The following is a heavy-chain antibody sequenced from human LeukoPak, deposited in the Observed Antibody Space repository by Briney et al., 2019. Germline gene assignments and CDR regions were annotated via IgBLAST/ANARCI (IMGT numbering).Heavy chain of an antibody. CDR1: GFTFSSYS. Sequence: GGSLRLSCAASGFTFSSYSMNWVRQAPGKGLEWVSSISSSSSYIYYADSVKGRFTISRDNAKNSLYLQMNSLRAEDTAVYYCARRHDYYDSSGYYFFAYWGQGTLVTVSS. V-gene: IGHV3-21*01. J-gene: IGHJ4*02. CDR2: ISSSSSYI. D-gene: IGHD3-22*01. CDR3: ARRHDYYDSSGYYFFAY.